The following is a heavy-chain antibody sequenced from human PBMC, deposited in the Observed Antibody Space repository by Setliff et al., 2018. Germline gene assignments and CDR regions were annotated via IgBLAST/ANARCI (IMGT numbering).Heavy chain of an antibody. CDR2: INHSGST. D-gene: IGHD3-16*01. CDR1: GGSFSGYY. V-gene: IGHV4-34*01. CDR3: ARESRYGGYMDV. J-gene: IGHJ6*03. Sequence: SETLSLTCAVYGGSFSGYYWSWIRQPPGKGLEWIGEINHSGSTNYNPSLKSRVTISVDTSKNQFFLKLSSVTAADTAVYYCARESRYGGYMDVWGKGTTVTVSS.